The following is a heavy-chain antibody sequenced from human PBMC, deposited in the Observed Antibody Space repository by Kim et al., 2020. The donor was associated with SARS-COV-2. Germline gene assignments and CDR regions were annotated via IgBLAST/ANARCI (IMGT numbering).Heavy chain of an antibody. CDR3: ARGANYFDY. D-gene: IGHD3-16*01. J-gene: IGHJ4*02. Sequence: SGDPHSAAKFHGRGTMTPDTSADTAYLELRSLRSDDTAVYFCARGANYFDYWGQGTLVTVSS. CDR2: SGDP. V-gene: IGHV1-18*01.